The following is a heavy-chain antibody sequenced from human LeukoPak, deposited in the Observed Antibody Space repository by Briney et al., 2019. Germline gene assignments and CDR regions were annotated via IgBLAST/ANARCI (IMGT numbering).Heavy chain of an antibody. CDR2: INHSGST. CDR3: ARGPPYYYDSSGYSSWFDP. J-gene: IGHJ5*02. CDR1: GGSFSGYY. D-gene: IGHD3-22*01. Sequence: SETLSLTCAVYGGSFSGYYWSWIRQPPGKGLEWIGEINHSGSTNYNPSLKSRVTISVDTSKNQFSLKLSSVTAADTAVYYCARGPPYYYDSSGYSSWFDPWGQGTLVTVSS. V-gene: IGHV4-34*01.